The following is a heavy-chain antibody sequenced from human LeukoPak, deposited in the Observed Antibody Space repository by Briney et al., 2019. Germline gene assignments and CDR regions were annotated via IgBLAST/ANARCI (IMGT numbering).Heavy chain of an antibody. V-gene: IGHV4-31*03. CDR2: IYYSGST. CDR1: GGSISSGGYY. CDR3: ARQSPPPYYYDSSAVALPDV. J-gene: IGHJ6*02. D-gene: IGHD3-22*01. Sequence: PSETLSLTCTVSGGSISSGGYYWSWIRQHPGKGLEWIGYIYYSGSTYYNPSLKSRVTISVDTSKNQFSLKLSSVTAADTAVYYCARQSPPPYYYDSSAVALPDVWGQGTTVTVPS.